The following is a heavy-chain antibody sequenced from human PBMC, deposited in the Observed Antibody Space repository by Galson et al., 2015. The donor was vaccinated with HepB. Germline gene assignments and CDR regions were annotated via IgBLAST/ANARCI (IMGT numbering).Heavy chain of an antibody. D-gene: IGHD6-13*01. Sequence: SLRLSCAASGFTFSGSAMHWVRQASGKGLEWVGRIRSKANSYATAYAASVKGRFTISRDDSKNTAYLQMDSLKTEDTAVYYCTRVGYSSSWYQTEEYWGQGTLVTVSS. CDR2: IRSKANSYAT. V-gene: IGHV3-73*01. CDR3: TRVGYSSSWYQTEEY. CDR1: GFTFSGSA. J-gene: IGHJ4*02.